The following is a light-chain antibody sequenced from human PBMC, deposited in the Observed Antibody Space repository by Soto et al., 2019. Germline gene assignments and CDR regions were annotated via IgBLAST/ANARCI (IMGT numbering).Light chain of an antibody. Sequence: DIQMTQSPSSVSASVGDRVTITCRSSQCISSLLACYQQKPGEAPQLLIYAASSLQSGVPSRFSGSGSGTDFTLTISSLQPEDFATYYCQQANSFPFTLGPETKVDIK. V-gene: IGKV1-12*01. CDR3: QQANSFPFT. CDR1: QCISSL. J-gene: IGKJ3*01. CDR2: AAS.